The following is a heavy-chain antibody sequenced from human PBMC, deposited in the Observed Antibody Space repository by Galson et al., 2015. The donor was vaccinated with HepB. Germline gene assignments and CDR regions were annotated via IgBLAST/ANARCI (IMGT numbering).Heavy chain of an antibody. Sequence: SVKVSCKASGYTFTSYSMHWVRQAPGQRLEWMGWINAGNGNTKYSQKFQGRVTITRDTSASTAYMEPSSLRSEDTAVYYRARGYYYDSSGYYYDGTRFDYWGQGTLVTVSS. CDR2: INAGNGNT. CDR1: GYTFTSYS. CDR3: ARGYYYDSSGYYYDGTRFDY. J-gene: IGHJ4*02. D-gene: IGHD3-22*01. V-gene: IGHV1-3*01.